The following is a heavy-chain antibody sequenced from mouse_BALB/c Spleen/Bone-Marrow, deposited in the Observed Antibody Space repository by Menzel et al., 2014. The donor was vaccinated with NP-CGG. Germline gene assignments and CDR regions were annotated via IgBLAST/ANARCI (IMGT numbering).Heavy chain of an antibody. V-gene: IGHV5-6*01. J-gene: IGHJ3*01. Sequence: EVQLVESGGDLVKPGGSLKLSCAASGFTFSSYGMSWVRQTPDKRVEWVATISSGGSYTYYPDSGKGRFTISRENAKNTLYLQMSSLKSEDTAMYYCARQGPYGNYGGFAYWGQGTLVTVSA. CDR1: GFTFSSYG. CDR3: ARQGPYGNYGGFAY. D-gene: IGHD2-10*02. CDR2: ISSGGSYT.